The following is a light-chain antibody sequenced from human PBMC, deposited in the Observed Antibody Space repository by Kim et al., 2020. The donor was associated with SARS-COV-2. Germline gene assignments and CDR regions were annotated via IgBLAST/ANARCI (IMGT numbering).Light chain of an antibody. CDR2: GKY. Sequence: LGQRVNITCQGDSLRTCYANWYQQKPGQASALVIYGKYNQPSGSPERLSGSSSGNTASLTLTGAQAEEEADYYCKSRDTSGNHHVVFGGGTQLTVL. CDR3: KSRDTSGNHHVV. J-gene: IGLJ2*01. CDR1: SLRTCY. V-gene: IGLV3-19*01.